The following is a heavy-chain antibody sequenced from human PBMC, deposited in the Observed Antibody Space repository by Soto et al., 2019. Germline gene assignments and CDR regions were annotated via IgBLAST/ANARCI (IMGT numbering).Heavy chain of an antibody. CDR2: IIPIFGTA. D-gene: IGHD2-2*01. CDR1: VWGMSIDP. Sequence: NLYRKSVVWGMSIDPSGWLRQETEQGLEWMGGIIPIFGTANYAQKFQGRVTITADESTSTAYMELSSLRSEDTAVYYCASSYCGRTSSHDYNNVMAVLGQRTSVP. J-gene: IGHJ6*02. CDR3: ASSYCGRTSSHDYNNVMAV. V-gene: IGHV1-69*01.